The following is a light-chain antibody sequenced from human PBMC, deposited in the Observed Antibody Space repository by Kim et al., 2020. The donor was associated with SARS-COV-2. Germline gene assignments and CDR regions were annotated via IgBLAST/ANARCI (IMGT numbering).Light chain of an antibody. CDR2: YDS. J-gene: IGLJ2*01. CDR1: NIGSKS. V-gene: IGLV3-21*04. CDR3: QVWDSSSEHPG. Sequence: SSELTQPPSVSVAPGKTARITCGGNNIGSKSVHWYQQKPGQAPVLVIYYDSDRPSGIPERFSGSNSGNTATLTISRVEAGDEADYYCQVWDSSSEHPGFG.